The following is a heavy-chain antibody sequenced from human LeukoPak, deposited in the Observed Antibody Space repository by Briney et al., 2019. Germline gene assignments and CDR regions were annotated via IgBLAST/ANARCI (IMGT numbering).Heavy chain of an antibody. CDR2: ISAYNGNT. CDR3: ARISHYYGSEIEY. J-gene: IGHJ4*02. V-gene: IGHV1-18*01. D-gene: IGHD3-10*01. Sequence: ASVKVSCKASGYTFTSYDITWVRQAPGQGLEWMGWISAYNGNTNYAQKVQSRVTMTTDTSTSTAYMDLRSLRSDDTAVYYCARISHYYGSEIEYWGQGTLVTVSS. CDR1: GYTFTSYD.